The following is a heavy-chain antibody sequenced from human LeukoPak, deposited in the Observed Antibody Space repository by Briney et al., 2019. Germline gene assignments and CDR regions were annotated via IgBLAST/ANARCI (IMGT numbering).Heavy chain of an antibody. CDR1: GGSISSGDYY. CDR2: IYYSGST. CDR3: ASMVRGVIDFPFDY. V-gene: IGHV4-30-4*01. D-gene: IGHD3-10*01. Sequence: SETLSLTCTVSGGSISSGDYYWSWIRQPPGKGLEWIGYIYYSGSTYYNPSLKSRVTISVDTSKNQFSLKLSSVTAADTAVYYCASMVRGVIDFPFDYWGQGTLVTVSS. J-gene: IGHJ4*02.